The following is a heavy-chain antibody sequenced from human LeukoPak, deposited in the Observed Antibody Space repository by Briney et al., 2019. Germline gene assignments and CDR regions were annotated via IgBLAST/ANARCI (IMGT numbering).Heavy chain of an antibody. CDR2: IYHSGST. CDR1: GGSISSGGYY. D-gene: IGHD3-16*01. Sequence: PSETLSLTCTVSGGSISSGGYYWSWIRQPPRKGLEWIGYIYHSGSTYYNPSLKSRVTISVDRSKNQFSLKLSSVTAADTAVYFCARVRGTVWDTTTSYYYYMDVWGKGTTVTVSS. CDR3: ARVRGTVWDTTTSYYYYMDV. V-gene: IGHV4-30-2*01. J-gene: IGHJ6*03.